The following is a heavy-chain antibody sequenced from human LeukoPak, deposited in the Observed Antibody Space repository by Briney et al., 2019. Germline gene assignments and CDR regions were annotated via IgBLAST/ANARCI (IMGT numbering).Heavy chain of an antibody. D-gene: IGHD2-2*01. CDR3: ARGRTLNWFDP. CDR2: INHSGST. Sequence: SETLSLTCAVYGGSFSGYYWSWIRQPPGKGLEWIGEINHSGSTNYNPSLKSRVTISVDTSKNQFSLKLSSVTAADTAVYYCARGRTLNWFDPWGQGTLVTVSS. V-gene: IGHV4-34*01. J-gene: IGHJ5*02. CDR1: GGSFSGYY.